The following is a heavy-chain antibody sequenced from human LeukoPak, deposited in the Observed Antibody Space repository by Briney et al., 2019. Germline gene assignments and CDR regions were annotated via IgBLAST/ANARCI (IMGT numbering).Heavy chain of an antibody. J-gene: IGHJ4*02. CDR1: GNTFPSYG. D-gene: IGHD5-18*01. V-gene: IGHV7-4-1*02. CDR2: INTNTGNP. Sequence: GASVKVSCKASGNTFPSYGLNWVRQAPGQGLEWMGWINTNTGNPTYAQGFTGRYVFSLDTSVSTAYLQISGLTADDTAVYFCGRDPRLGIRGYTYGYIEYWGQGTLVTVSS. CDR3: GRDPRLGIRGYTYGYIEY.